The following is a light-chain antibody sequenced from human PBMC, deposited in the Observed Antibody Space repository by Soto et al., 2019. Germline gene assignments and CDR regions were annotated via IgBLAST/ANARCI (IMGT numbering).Light chain of an antibody. CDR2: AAI. Sequence: IHLPKPPSSLSASVGDRVTITCRSSQTVTTYLNWYQHKPGQAPKLLIYAAISLQSGVPSRLSGSGSGTDFTLTISSLQPEDFATYYCQQSCSRPHTLGGGTKVDIK. CDR1: QTVTTY. V-gene: IGKV1-39*01. CDR3: QQSCSRPHT. J-gene: IGKJ4*01.